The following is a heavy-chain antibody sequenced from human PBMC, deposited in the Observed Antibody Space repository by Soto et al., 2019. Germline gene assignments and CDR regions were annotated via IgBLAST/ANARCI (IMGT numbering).Heavy chain of an antibody. Sequence: SETLSLTCTVSGGSMGNVYWSWIRQPPGKRLEWIGFIFHSGNAKYNPSLKSRVTISIDTSKSQFSLSLDSVTAADTAVYFCARAHAPTLPFDYWGLGTLVTSPQ. V-gene: IGHV4-59*01. CDR3: ARAHAPTLPFDY. D-gene: IGHD2-15*01. CDR1: GGSMGNVY. J-gene: IGHJ4*01. CDR2: IFHSGNA.